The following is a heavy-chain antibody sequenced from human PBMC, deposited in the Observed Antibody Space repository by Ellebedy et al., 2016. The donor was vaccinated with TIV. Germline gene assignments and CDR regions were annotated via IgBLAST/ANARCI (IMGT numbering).Heavy chain of an antibody. J-gene: IGHJ3*02. CDR3: ARDSPGWSAFDI. V-gene: IGHV3-23*01. CDR1: GFTFSTYA. Sequence: GGSLRLXXAASGFTFSTYAMSWVRQAPGKGLEWVSAISGSGGSTYYADSVKGRFAISRDNSNNTLYLQMNSLRAEDTAVYYCARDSPGWSAFDIWGQGTMVTVSS. CDR2: ISGSGGST. D-gene: IGHD3-9*01.